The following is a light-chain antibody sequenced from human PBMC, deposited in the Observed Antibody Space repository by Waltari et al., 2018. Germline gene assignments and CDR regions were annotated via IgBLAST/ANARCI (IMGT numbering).Light chain of an antibody. V-gene: IGLV2-14*01. CDR1: SSDVGGYNF. J-gene: IGLJ2*01. Sequence: QSALTQPASVSGSPGQSITISCTGTSSDVGGYNFFSWCQQHPGKAPKLVIYEVSNRPSGISNRFSGSKSGNTASLTISGLQAEDEADYYCTSKTSSDTWVFGGGTKLTVL. CDR3: TSKTSSDTWV. CDR2: EVS.